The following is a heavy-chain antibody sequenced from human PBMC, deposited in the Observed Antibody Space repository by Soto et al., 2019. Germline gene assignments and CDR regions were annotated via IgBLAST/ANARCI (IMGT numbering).Heavy chain of an antibody. CDR3: AAAPIYDFWSGYYVFDY. Sequence: SVKVSCKASGFTFTSSAVQWVRQARGQRLEWIGWIVVGSGNTNYAQKFQERVTITRDMSTSTAYMELSSLRSEDTAVYYCAAAPIYDFWSGYYVFDYWGQGTLVTVSS. J-gene: IGHJ4*02. V-gene: IGHV1-58*01. CDR2: IVVGSGNT. D-gene: IGHD3-3*01. CDR1: GFTFTSSA.